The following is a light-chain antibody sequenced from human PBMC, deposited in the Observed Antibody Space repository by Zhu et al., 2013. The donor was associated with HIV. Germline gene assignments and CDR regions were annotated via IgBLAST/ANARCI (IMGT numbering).Light chain of an antibody. J-gene: IGKJ1*01. CDR1: QSVSVN. CDR2: DAS. Sequence: EIVMTQSPGTLSLSPGERATLSCTASQSVSVNLAWFQLKPGQAPRLLIYDASTRASGVPVRFSGSGSGTDFTLTIARLESEDFALYYCQHFTLSRTWTFGHGTRVEIK. CDR3: QHFTLSRTWT. V-gene: IGKV3D-15*01.